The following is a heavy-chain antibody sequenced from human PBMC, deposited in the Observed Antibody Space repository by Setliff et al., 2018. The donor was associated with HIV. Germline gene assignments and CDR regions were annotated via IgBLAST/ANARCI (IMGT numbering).Heavy chain of an antibody. Sequence: SETLSLTCTVSGGSISSSSYYWGWIRPPPGKGLEWIGNIYSGGTTYYNSSLRSRVTISVDTAKNQFSRKLNSVTAADTAVYYCARHAVPHYYDSSGPSWGPGTLVTVSS. D-gene: IGHD3-22*01. V-gene: IGHV4-39*07. J-gene: IGHJ5*02. CDR3: ARHAVPHYYDSSGPS. CDR2: IYSGGTT. CDR1: GGSISSSSYY.